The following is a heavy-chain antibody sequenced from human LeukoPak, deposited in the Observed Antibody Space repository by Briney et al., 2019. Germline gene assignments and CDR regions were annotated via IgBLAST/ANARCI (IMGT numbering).Heavy chain of an antibody. V-gene: IGHV3-53*01. CDR3: AKVVSTVTTYGAFDI. Sequence: GGSLRLSCTVSGFTVSSNSMSWVRQAPGKGLEWVSFIYSDNTHYSDSVKGRFTISRDNSKNTLYLQMNSLRAEDTAVYYCAKVVSTVTTYGAFDIWGQGTMVTVSS. CDR1: GFTVSSNS. D-gene: IGHD4-17*01. J-gene: IGHJ3*02. CDR2: IYSDNT.